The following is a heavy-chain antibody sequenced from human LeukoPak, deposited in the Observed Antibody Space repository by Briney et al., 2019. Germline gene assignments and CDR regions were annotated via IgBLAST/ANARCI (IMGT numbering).Heavy chain of an antibody. CDR2: TYYRTRYGSRWYR. CDR1: GDSVSSQSAA. J-gene: IGHJ4*02. CDR3: VRGGGNFDY. Sequence: SQTPSLTCAISGDSVSSQSAAWNFIRQSPSRGLECLGRTYYRTRYGSRWYRQYGLSVQGRLTINPDTSMNQVSMQLTSVTPEDTAIYYCVRGGGNFDYSGPGTLVTVSS. V-gene: IGHV6-1*01.